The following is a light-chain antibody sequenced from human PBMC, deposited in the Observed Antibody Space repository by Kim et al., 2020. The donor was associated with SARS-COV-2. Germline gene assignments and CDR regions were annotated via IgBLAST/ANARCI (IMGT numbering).Light chain of an antibody. CDR2: AAS. CDR1: QGISNW. Sequence: DIQMTQSPSSVSASVGDRVTITCRASQGISNWLAWYQQKPGKAPKLLISAASSLHSGVPSRFSGSGSGTDFTLTLSGLQPEDFATYYCLQAKSFPLTFGGGTKVEIK. V-gene: IGKV1D-12*01. J-gene: IGKJ4*01. CDR3: LQAKSFPLT.